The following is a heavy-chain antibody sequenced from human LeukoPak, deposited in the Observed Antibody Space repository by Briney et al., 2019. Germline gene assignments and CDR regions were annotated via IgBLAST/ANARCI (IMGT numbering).Heavy chain of an antibody. Sequence: GGSLRLSCAASGFTFSSYSMNWVRQAPGKGLEWVSSISSSSSYIYYADSVKGRFTISRDNAKNSLYLQMNSLRAEDTAVYYCARDAYSSGWYRYYYYYMDVWGKGTTVTVSS. CDR2: ISSSSSYI. V-gene: IGHV3-21*01. J-gene: IGHJ6*03. D-gene: IGHD6-19*01. CDR3: ARDAYSSGWYRYYYYYMDV. CDR1: GFTFSSYS.